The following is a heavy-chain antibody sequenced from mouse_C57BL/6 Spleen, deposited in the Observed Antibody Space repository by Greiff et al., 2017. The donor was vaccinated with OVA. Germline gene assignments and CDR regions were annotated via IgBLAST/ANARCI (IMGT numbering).Heavy chain of an antibody. J-gene: IGHJ2*01. CDR1: GYTFTSYW. D-gene: IGHD1-2*01. CDR2: IDPSDSYT. V-gene: IGHV1-50*01. Sequence: QVQLQQPGAELAKPGASVKLSCKASGYTFTSYWMQWVKQRPGQGLEWIGEIDPSDSYTNYNQKFKGKATLTVDTSSSTAYMQLSSLTSEDAAVDYCGRGDYGYSGAFDYWGQGTTVTVSS. CDR3: GRGDYGYSGAFDY.